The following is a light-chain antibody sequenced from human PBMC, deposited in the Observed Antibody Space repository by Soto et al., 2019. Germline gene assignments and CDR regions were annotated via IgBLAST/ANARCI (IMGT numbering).Light chain of an antibody. CDR2: ASS. CDR3: QQSLTIPRT. CDR1: QSISSF. V-gene: IGKV1-39*01. Sequence: DIQMTQSPPSLSASVGDRVTITCRASQSISSFLNWYQQKPGKAPNLLIYASSRLQSGVPSRFRGSGSGTDFTHTISSLQHEDFATYYCQQSLTIPRTFGQGTKVDIK. J-gene: IGKJ1*01.